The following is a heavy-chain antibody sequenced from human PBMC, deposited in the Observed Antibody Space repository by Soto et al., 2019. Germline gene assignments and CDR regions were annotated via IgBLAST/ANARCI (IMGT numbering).Heavy chain of an antibody. J-gene: IGHJ6*02. Sequence: QVQLVQSGAEVKKPGSSVKVSCKASGGTFSSYAISWVRQAPGQGLEWMGGIIPIFGTANYAQKFQGRVTITADESTSTAYMELSSLRSEDTAVYYCSRDGYRGYGNGGWGIDVWGPGTTVTVSS. CDR2: IIPIFGTA. V-gene: IGHV1-69*12. D-gene: IGHD5-12*01. CDR3: SRDGYRGYGNGGWGIDV. CDR1: GGTFSSYA.